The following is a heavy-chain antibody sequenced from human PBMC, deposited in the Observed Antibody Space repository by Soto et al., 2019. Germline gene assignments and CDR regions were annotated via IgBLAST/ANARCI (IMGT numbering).Heavy chain of an antibody. CDR1: GGSIRSSSYY. D-gene: IGHD3-3*01. CDR3: AIQGTDFCSGYKVYMAV. J-gene: IGHJ6*03. CDR2: IYYSGST. V-gene: IGHV4-39*07. Sequence: SETRCLTCTVSGGSIRSSSYYWGWIRQPPGKGLEWIGSIYYSGSTYYNPSLKSRVTISVDTSKNQFSLKLSSVTAADTAVYYCAIQGTDFCSGYKVYMAVWGKGTTVTVSS.